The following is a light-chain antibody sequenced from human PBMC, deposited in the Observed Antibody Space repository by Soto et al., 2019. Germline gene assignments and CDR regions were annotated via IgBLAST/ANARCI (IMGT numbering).Light chain of an antibody. CDR2: HAS. CDR3: QHYNSYGT. Sequence: DIHMTQSPSSLSASVGYRFTITCRASQSIDRWLAWYQQRPGKAPKLLINHASSLETGVPSRLSGSGSGTAFTLTISSLQPDDFATYYCQHYNSYGTFGQGTKVDIK. J-gene: IGKJ1*01. V-gene: IGKV1-5*01. CDR1: QSIDRW.